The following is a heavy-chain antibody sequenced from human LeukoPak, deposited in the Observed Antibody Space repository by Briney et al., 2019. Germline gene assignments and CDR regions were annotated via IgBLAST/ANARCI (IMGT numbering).Heavy chain of an antibody. J-gene: IGHJ4*02. CDR3: ARDGRAVACTDW. D-gene: IGHD6-19*01. CDR1: GFTFSSYS. V-gene: IGHV3-21*01. Sequence: GGSLRLSCAASGFTFSSYSMNWVRQAPGKGLEWVSSISSSSSYIYYADSVKGRFTISRDNAKNSLYLQMNSLRAEDTAVYYCARDGRAVACTDWGGQGTLVTVSS. CDR2: ISSSSSYI.